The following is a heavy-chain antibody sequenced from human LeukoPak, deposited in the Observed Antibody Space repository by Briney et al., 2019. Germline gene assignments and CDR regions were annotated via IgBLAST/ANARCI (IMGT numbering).Heavy chain of an antibody. J-gene: IGHJ4*02. CDR2: IYYSGST. D-gene: IGHD3-22*01. CDR3: ARAGYYYDSSGLKAPFDY. V-gene: IGHV4-59*01. CDR1: GGSISSYY. Sequence: SETLSLTCTVSGGSISSYYWSWIRQPPGKGLEWIGYIYYSGSTNYNPSLKSRVTISVDTSKNQFSLKLSSVTAADTAVYYCARAGYYYDSSGLKAPFDYWGQGTPVTVSS.